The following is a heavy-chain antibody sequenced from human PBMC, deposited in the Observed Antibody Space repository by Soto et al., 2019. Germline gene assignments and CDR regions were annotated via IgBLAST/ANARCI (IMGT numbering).Heavy chain of an antibody. Sequence: EVQLVESGGGLVKPGGSLRLSCAASGFTFSNAWMNWVRKAPGKGLEWVGRIKSKTDGGTTDYAAPVKGRFTIARDDSKNTLYLQMNSLKTEGTAVYYCTTDSPPKLWFGELSFDYWGQGTLVTVSS. V-gene: IGHV3-15*07. CDR1: GFTFSNAW. CDR2: IKSKTDGGTT. J-gene: IGHJ4*02. CDR3: TTDSPPKLWFGELSFDY. D-gene: IGHD3-10*01.